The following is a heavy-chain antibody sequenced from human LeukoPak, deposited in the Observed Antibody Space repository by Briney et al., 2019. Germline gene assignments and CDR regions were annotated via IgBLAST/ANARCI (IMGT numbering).Heavy chain of an antibody. V-gene: IGHV1-2*02. CDR2: INPNSGGT. J-gene: IGHJ4*02. CDR3: ARRSDYGGLDY. D-gene: IGHD4-23*01. Sequence: GASVKVSCKASGYTFIDYYMHWVRQAPGQGLEWMGWINPNSGGTNYAQKFQGRVTITRDTSISTAYMELSRLRSDDTAMYYCARRSDYGGLDYWGQGTLVTVSS. CDR1: GYTFIDYY.